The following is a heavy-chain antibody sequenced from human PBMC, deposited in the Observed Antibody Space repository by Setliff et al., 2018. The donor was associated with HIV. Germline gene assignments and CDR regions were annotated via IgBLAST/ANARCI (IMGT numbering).Heavy chain of an antibody. CDR1: GYTFTSYD. CDR3: ANRLRGYNKWYYFDY. J-gene: IGHJ4*02. D-gene: IGHD1-1*01. CDR2: MNPNSGNT. Sequence: ASVKVSCKASGYTFTSYDINWVRQATGQGLEWMGWMNPNSGNTGYAQNFQGRVTMSRDTSTDTVYLELINLRSEDTAVYYCANRLRGYNKWYYFDYWGQGTLVTVSS. V-gene: IGHV1-8*01.